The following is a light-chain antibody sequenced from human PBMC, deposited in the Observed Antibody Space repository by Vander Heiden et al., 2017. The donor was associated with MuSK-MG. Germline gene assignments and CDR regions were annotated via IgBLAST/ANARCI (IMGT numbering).Light chain of an antibody. Sequence: TQRRSVSGSPGQSATTSCTGTNSDVGGLSHVCRYQQHPCKAPKFMIYDVSRRPLGVPDRFSGSKSSNTASLTISGLAAEDEADYYCCSYAGSPYVFGSGTKVTVL. CDR3: CSYAGSPYV. J-gene: IGLJ1*01. CDR1: NSDVGGLSH. CDR2: DVS. V-gene: IGLV2-11*01.